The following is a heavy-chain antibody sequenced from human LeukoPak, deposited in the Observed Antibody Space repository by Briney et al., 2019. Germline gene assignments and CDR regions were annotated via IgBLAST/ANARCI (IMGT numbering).Heavy chain of an antibody. V-gene: IGHV4-61*02. D-gene: IGHD2-2*02. CDR1: GGSISSGSYY. Sequence: SETLSLTCTVSGGSISSGSYYWSWIRQPAGKGLEWIGRIYTSGSTNYNPSLKSRVTISVDTSKNQFSLKLTSVTAADTAVYYCAKEVVSYYSSTSCYSDAFDIWGQGTMVTVSS. CDR2: IYTSGST. CDR3: AKEVVSYYSSTSCYSDAFDI. J-gene: IGHJ3*02.